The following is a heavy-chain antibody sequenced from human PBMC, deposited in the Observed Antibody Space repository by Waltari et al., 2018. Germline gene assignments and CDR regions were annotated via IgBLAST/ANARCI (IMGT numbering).Heavy chain of an antibody. D-gene: IGHD2-21*02. J-gene: IGHJ4*02. V-gene: IGHV4-38-2*01. Sequence: QVQLQESGPGLVKPSETLSLTCAVSGYSISSGYYWGWIRQPPGKGLEWIGSIYHSGSTYYNPSLKSRVTISVDTSKNQFSLKLSSVTAADTAVYYCARLTGDYYFDYWGQGTLVTVSS. CDR1: GYSISSGYY. CDR2: IYHSGST. CDR3: ARLTGDYYFDY.